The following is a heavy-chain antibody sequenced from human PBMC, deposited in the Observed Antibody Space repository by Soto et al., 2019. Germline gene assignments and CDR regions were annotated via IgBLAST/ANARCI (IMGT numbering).Heavy chain of an antibody. J-gene: IGHJ4*02. V-gene: IGHV1-69*13. D-gene: IGHD3-22*01. CDR2: IIPIFGTA. CDR1: GGTFSSYA. CDR3: ARESPSLRDSSGYADY. Sequence: SVKVSCKASGGTFSSYAISWVRQAPGQGLEWMGGIIPIFGTANYAQKFQGRVTITADESTSTAYMELSSLRSEDTAVYYCARESPSLRDSSGYADYWGQGTLVTVSS.